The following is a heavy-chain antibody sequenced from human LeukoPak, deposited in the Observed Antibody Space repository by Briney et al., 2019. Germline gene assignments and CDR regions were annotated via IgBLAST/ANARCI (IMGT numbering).Heavy chain of an antibody. D-gene: IGHD5-18*01. CDR2: IYYSGST. CDR1: GGSISSYY. J-gene: IGHJ4*02. CDR3: ARGYSYGQYYFDY. Sequence: SETLSLTCTVSGGSISSYYWSWIRQPPGKGLEWIGYIYYSGSTNYNPSLNSRVTISVDTSKNQFSLKLSSVTAEDTAVYYCARGYSYGQYYFDYWGQGTLVTVSS. V-gene: IGHV4-59*01.